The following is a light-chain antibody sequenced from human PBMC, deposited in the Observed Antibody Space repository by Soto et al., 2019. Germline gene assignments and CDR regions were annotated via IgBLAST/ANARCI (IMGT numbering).Light chain of an antibody. Sequence: IQMTQSPSSLSASVGDRVTITCRASQRISSWLAWYQQKPGKAPKLLIYAASNLETGVPSRFSGSGSGTDFTFTISSLQPEDIATYYCQQYDNLPITFGQGTRLEIK. J-gene: IGKJ5*01. V-gene: IGKV1-33*01. CDR2: AAS. CDR1: QRISSW. CDR3: QQYDNLPIT.